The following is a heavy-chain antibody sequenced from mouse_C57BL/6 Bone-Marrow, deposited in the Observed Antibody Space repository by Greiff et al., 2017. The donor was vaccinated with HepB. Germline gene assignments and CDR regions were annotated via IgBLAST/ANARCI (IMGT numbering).Heavy chain of an antibody. CDR2: ISNGGGST. V-gene: IGHV5-12*01. CDR3: ARHRNYYGTWFAY. CDR1: GFTFSDYY. Sequence: EVNVVESGGGLVQPGGSLKLSCAASGFTFSDYYMYWVRQTPEKRLEWVAYISNGGGSTYYPDTVKGRFTISRDNAKNTLYLQMSRLKSEDTAMYYCARHRNYYGTWFAYWGQGTLVTVSA. D-gene: IGHD1-1*01. J-gene: IGHJ3*01.